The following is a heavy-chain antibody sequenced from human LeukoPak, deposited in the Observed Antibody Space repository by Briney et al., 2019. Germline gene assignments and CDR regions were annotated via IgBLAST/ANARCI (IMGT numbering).Heavy chain of an antibody. CDR2: IIPILGIA. D-gene: IGHD3-16*01. V-gene: IGHV1-69*04. J-gene: IGHJ4*02. Sequence: ASVKVSCKASGGTFSSYAISWVRQAPGQGLEWMGRIIPILGIANYAQKFQGRVTITADKSTSTAYMELRSLRSDDTAVYYCAREGLGELTLDCWGQGTLVTVSS. CDR3: AREGLGELTLDC. CDR1: GGTFSSYA.